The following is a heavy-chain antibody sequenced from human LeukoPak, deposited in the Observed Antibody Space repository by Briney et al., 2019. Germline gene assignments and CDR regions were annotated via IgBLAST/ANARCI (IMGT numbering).Heavy chain of an antibody. J-gene: IGHJ4*02. CDR2: IWYDGSNK. CDR1: EFTFSYYG. Sequence: PGGSLRLSCAASEFTFSYYGMHWVRQAPGKGLEWVAVIWYDGSNKYYADSVKGRFTISRDNSKNTLYLQMNSLRAKDTAVYYCARVHFSSSPYFDYWGQGTLVTVSS. CDR3: ARVHFSSSPYFDY. D-gene: IGHD6-6*01. V-gene: IGHV3-33*01.